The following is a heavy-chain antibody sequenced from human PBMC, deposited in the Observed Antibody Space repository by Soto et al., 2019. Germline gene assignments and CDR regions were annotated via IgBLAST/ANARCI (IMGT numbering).Heavy chain of an antibody. CDR2: ISGSGGST. Sequence: EVQLLESGGGLVQPGGSLRLSCAASGFTFSSYAMSWVRQAPGKGLEWVSGISGSGGSTYYADSVKGRFTISRDNSKNTLYLQMNSLRAEDTAVYYCAKVGGYCSSTSCYYYYYMDVWGKGTTFTVSS. V-gene: IGHV3-23*01. D-gene: IGHD2-2*01. J-gene: IGHJ6*03. CDR3: AKVGGYCSSTSCYYYYYMDV. CDR1: GFTFSSYA.